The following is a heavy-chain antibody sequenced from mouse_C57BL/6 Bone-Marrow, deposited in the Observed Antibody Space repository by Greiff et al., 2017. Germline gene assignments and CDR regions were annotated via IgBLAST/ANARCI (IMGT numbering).Heavy chain of an antibody. V-gene: IGHV1-81*01. CDR3: ARYGATIVHYYAMDY. J-gene: IGHJ4*01. Sequence: QVQLKQSGAELARPGASVKLSCKASGYTFTSYGISWVKQRTGQGLEWIGEIYPRSGNTYYNEKFKGKATLTADKSSSTAYMELRSLTSEDSAVYFCARYGATIVHYYAMDYWGQGSSVIGSS. CDR1: GYTFTSYG. CDR2: IYPRSGNT. D-gene: IGHD2-1*01.